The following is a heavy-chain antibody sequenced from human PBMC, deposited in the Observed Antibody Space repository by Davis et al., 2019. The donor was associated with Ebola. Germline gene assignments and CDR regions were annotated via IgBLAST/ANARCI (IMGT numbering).Heavy chain of an antibody. V-gene: IGHV3-11*03. J-gene: IGHJ6*04. CDR2: ISSSSSYT. CDR3: AKSGLSFGVVKYHYGMDV. D-gene: IGHD3-3*01. CDR1: GFTFRSYA. Sequence: GGSLRLSCAASGFTFRSYAMSWVRQAPGKGLEWVSYISSSSSYTNYADSVKGRFTISRDNAKNSLYLQMNSLRAEDTAVYYCAKSGLSFGVVKYHYGMDVWGKGTTVTVSS.